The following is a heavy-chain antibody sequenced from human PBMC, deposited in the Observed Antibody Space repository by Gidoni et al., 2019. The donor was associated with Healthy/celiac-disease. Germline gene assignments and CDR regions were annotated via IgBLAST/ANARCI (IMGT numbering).Heavy chain of an antibody. CDR2: IIPIFGTA. CDR3: AREAAYYYDSSGQGVYDY. Sequence: QVQLVQSGAEVKKPGSSVKVSCKASGGTFSSYAISWVRQAPGQGLEWMGGIIPIFGTANYAQKFQGRVTITADESTSTAYMELSSLRSEDTAVYYCAREAAYYYDSSGQGVYDYWGQGTLVTVSS. D-gene: IGHD3-22*01. J-gene: IGHJ4*02. CDR1: GGTFSSYA. V-gene: IGHV1-69*01.